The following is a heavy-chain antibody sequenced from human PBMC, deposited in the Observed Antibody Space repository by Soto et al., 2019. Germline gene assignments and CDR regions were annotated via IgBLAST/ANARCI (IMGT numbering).Heavy chain of an antibody. J-gene: IGHJ4*02. CDR3: AREDFSTVTTGLGFDY. Sequence: QVQLVQSGAEVKKPGSSVKVSCKASGGTFSSYTISWVRQAPGQGLEWMGRIIPILGIANYAQKFQGRVTITADKSTSTAYMELSSLRSEDTAVYYCAREDFSTVTTGLGFDYWGQGTLVTVSS. CDR1: GGTFSSYT. V-gene: IGHV1-69*08. D-gene: IGHD4-17*01. CDR2: IIPILGIA.